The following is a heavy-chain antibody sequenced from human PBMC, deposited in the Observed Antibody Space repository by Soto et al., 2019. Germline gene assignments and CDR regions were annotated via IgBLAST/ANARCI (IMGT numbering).Heavy chain of an antibody. V-gene: IGHV3-33*01. CDR3: ARDLGAFNYGSAYFDY. CDR1: GFTFSTYG. J-gene: IGHJ4*02. Sequence: GGSLRLSCAPSGFTFSTYGMHWVRQAPGKGLEWVAVIWYDGSNQYYADSVKGRFTISRDNSKNVLYLQMNSLRAEDTAVYYCARDLGAFNYGSAYFDYWGQGTPVTVYS. CDR2: IWYDGSNQ. D-gene: IGHD3-10*01.